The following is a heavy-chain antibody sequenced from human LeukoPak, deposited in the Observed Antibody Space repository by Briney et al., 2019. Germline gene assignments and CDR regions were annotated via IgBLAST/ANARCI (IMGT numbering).Heavy chain of an antibody. CDR3: AREEWSYSGSYFLDY. V-gene: IGHV3-21*01. Sequence: PGGSLRLSCAASGFTLSSYSMNWVRQAPGKGLEWVSSISSSSSYIYYADSVKGRITISRDNAKNSLYLQMNSLRAEDTAVYYCAREEWSYSGSYFLDYWGQGTLVTVSS. CDR2: ISSSSSYI. CDR1: GFTLSSYS. D-gene: IGHD1-26*01. J-gene: IGHJ4*02.